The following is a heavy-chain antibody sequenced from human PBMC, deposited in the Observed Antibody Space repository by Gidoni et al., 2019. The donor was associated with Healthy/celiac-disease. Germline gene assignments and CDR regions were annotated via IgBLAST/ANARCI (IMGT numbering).Heavy chain of an antibody. D-gene: IGHD3-3*01. CDR2: ISGSGGST. CDR1: GFTLSSYA. Sequence: EVQLLESGRGLVQPGGSLRLSCAASGFTLSSYAMSWVRQAPGKGLEWVSAISGSGGSTYYADSVKGRFTISRDNSKNTLYLQMNSLRAEDTAVYYCAKMRDFWSGYVDYWGQGTLVTVSS. V-gene: IGHV3-23*01. CDR3: AKMRDFWSGYVDY. J-gene: IGHJ4*02.